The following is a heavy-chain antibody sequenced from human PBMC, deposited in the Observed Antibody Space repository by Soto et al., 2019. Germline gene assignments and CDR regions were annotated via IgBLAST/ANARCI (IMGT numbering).Heavy chain of an antibody. D-gene: IGHD3-22*01. CDR2: IYYSGST. CDR3: ARDIGTRYYDSSGYYAAPYNWFDP. CDR1: GGSFSGYY. Sequence: PSETLSLTCAVYGGSFSGYYWSWIRQPPGKGLEWIGYIYYSGSTYYNPSLKSRVTISVDTSKNQFSLKLSSVTAADTAVYYCARDIGTRYYDSSGYYAAPYNWFDPWGQGTLVTVSS. J-gene: IGHJ5*02. V-gene: IGHV4-30-4*01.